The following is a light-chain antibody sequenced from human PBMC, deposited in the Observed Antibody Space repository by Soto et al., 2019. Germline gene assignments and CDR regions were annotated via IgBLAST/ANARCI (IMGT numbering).Light chain of an antibody. CDR3: QQYGTSPQT. V-gene: IGKV3-20*01. CDR2: DTS. Sequence: EIVLTQSPGTLSLSPGERATLSCRASQSVTSNYLAWYQQKPGQAPGLLIYDTSTRASGVPDRFSGSGSGTAFTLTISRLEPEDFAVYYCQQYGTSPQTFGQGTKVDFK. J-gene: IGKJ1*01. CDR1: QSVTSNY.